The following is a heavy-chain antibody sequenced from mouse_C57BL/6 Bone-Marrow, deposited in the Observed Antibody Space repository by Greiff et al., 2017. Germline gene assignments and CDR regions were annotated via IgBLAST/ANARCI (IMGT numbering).Heavy chain of an antibody. J-gene: IGHJ2*01. Sequence: EVQLVESGGGLVKPGGSLKLSCAASGFTFSSYAMSWVRQTPETRLEWVATISDGGSYTYYPDNVKGRFTISRDNAKNNLYLQMSHLKSEDTAMYYCASLFKKGYWGQGTTLTVSS. CDR3: ASLFKKGY. D-gene: IGHD6-2*01. V-gene: IGHV5-4*01. CDR1: GFTFSSYA. CDR2: ISDGGSYT.